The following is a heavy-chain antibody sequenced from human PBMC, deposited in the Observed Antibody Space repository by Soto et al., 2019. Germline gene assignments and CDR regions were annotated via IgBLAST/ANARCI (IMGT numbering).Heavy chain of an antibody. J-gene: IGHJ4*02. D-gene: IGHD3-10*01. CDR1: GFTFSSYA. CDR2: ISGSGGST. Sequence: EVQLLESEGGLVQPGGSLRLSCAASGFTFSSYAMSWVRQAPGKGLEWVSAISGSGGSTYYADSVKGRFTISRDNSKNTLYLQMNSLRAEDTAVYYCAATLRGSGSYEDPSYYFDYWGQGTLVTVSS. CDR3: AATLRGSGSYEDPSYYFDY. V-gene: IGHV3-23*01.